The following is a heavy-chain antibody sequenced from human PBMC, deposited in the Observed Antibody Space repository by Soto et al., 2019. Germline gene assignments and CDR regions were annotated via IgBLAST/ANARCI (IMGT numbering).Heavy chain of an antibody. J-gene: IGHJ6*02. V-gene: IGHV5-10-1*01. D-gene: IGHD6-6*01. CDR1: GYSFTSYW. CDR3: ARLSIEAYYYYGMDV. Sequence: PGESLKISCKGSGYSFTSYWISWVRQMPVKGLEWMGRIDPSDSYTNYSPSFQGHVTISADKSISTAYLQWSSLKASDTAMYYCARLSIEAYYYYGMDVWGQGTTVTVSS. CDR2: IDPSDSYT.